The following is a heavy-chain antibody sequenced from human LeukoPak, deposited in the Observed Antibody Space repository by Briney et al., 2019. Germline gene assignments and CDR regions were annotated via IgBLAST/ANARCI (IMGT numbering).Heavy chain of an antibody. CDR3: ARDGRIAARSFRFDP. V-gene: IGHV1-8*01. CDR1: GYTFTSYD. D-gene: IGHD6-6*01. J-gene: IGHJ5*02. Sequence: ASVKVSCKASGYTFTSYDINWVRQATGQGLEWMGWMNPNSGNTGYAQKFQGRVTMTRNTSISTAYMELSSLRSEDAAVYYCARDGRIAARSFRFDPWGQGTLVTVSS. CDR2: MNPNSGNT.